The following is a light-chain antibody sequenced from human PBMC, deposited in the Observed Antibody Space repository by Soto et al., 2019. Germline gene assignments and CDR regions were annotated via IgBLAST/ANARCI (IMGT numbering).Light chain of an antibody. J-gene: IGKJ1*01. V-gene: IGKV3-20*01. CDR1: QSVSSSY. Sequence: EIVFTQSPGTLSLSPGERATLSCRASQSVSSSYLAWYQQKPGQAPRLLMYGASSRATGIPDRFSGGASGTDFTLTISXLEPEDFAVYYCQHYGSSLWTFGQGTKV. CDR2: GAS. CDR3: QHYGSSLWT.